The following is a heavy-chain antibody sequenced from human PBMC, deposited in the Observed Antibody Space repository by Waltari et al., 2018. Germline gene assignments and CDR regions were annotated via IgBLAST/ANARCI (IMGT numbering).Heavy chain of an antibody. CDR1: GGSISSGSYY. J-gene: IGHJ6*03. V-gene: IGHV4-61*02. CDR3: ARDTPTVPYYMDV. CDR2: IYTSGST. D-gene: IGHD4-4*01. Sequence: QVQLQESGPGLVKPSQTLSLTCTVSGGSISSGSYYWSWIRQPAGKGLEWIGRIYTSGSTNYNPSLKSRVTISVDTSKNQVSLKLSSVTAADTAVYYCARDTPTVPYYMDVWGKGTTVTVSS.